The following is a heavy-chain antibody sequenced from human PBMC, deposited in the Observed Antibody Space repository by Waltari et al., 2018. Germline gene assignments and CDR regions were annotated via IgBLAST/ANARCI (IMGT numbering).Heavy chain of an antibody. Sequence: QVQLQESGPGLVKPSETLSLTCTVSGGSISSYYWSWIRQPPGKGLEWIGYIYYSGSTNYNPSLKSRVTISVETSKNQFSLKLSSVTAADTAVYYCARHVGYYDFWSGYYAFDPWGQGTLVTVSS. J-gene: IGHJ5*02. CDR2: IYYSGST. CDR3: ARHVGYYDFWSGYYAFDP. V-gene: IGHV4-59*08. CDR1: GGSISSYY. D-gene: IGHD3-3*01.